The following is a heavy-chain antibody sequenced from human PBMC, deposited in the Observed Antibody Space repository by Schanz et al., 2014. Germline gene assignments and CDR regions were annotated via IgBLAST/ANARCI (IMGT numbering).Heavy chain of an antibody. V-gene: IGHV3-23*01. Sequence: EVLLLESGGGLVQPGGSLRLSCAASGFSFRKSAMSWVRQAPGKGLEWVSALTGSGTTTYYADSVKGRFTISRDNSKNTLDLQMNSLRAEDTAIYYCAKDLAAVGVFDYWGQGSLVTVSP. J-gene: IGHJ4*02. CDR1: GFSFRKSA. CDR2: LTGSGTTT. CDR3: AKDLAAVGVFDY. D-gene: IGHD6-13*01.